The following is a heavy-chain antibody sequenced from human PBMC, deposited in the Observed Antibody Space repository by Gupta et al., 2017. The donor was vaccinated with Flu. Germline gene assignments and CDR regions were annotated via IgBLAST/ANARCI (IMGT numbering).Heavy chain of an antibody. CDR2: ISYDGSNK. CDR3: AKSGGAYCGGDCYFYYFDY. V-gene: IGHV3-30*18. Sequence: QVQLVESGGGVVQPGRSLRLSCAASGFTFSTSGMHWVRQAPGKGLEWVAVISYDGSNKHYADSVKSRFTISRDNSKNTLYLQMNSLRAEDTAVYYCAKSGGAYCGGDCYFYYFDYWGQGILVTVSS. D-gene: IGHD2-21*02. J-gene: IGHJ4*02. CDR1: GFTFSTSG.